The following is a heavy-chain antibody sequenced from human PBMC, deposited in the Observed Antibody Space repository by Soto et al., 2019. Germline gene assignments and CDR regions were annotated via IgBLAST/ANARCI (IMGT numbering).Heavy chain of an antibody. V-gene: IGHV3-30*18. D-gene: IGHD1-26*01. J-gene: IGHJ4*02. CDR2: ISYDGSNK. CDR3: AKDLGSGSSYFDY. Sequence: GGSLRLSCAASGFTFSSYGMHWVRQAPGKGLEWVAVISYDGSNKYYADSVKGRFTISRDNSKNTLYLQMNSLRAEDTAVYYCAKDLGSGSSYFDYWGQGTLVTVSS. CDR1: GFTFSSYG.